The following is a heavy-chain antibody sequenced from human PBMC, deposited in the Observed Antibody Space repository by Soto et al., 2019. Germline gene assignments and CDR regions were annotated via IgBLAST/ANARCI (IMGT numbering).Heavy chain of an antibody. CDR3: ARDIVVVVAATPYYYYGMDV. V-gene: IGHV1-18*01. J-gene: IGHJ6*02. Sequence: GASVKVSCKASGYTFTSYGISWVLQAPGQGLEWMGWISAYNGNTNYAQKLQGRVTMTTDTSTSTAHMELRSLRSDDTAVYYCARDIVVVVAATPYYYYGMDVWGQGTTVTVSS. CDR2: ISAYNGNT. D-gene: IGHD2-15*01. CDR1: GYTFTSYG.